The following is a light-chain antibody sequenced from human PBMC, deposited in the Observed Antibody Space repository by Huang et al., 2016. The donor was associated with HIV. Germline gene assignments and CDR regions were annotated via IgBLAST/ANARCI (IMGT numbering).Light chain of an antibody. CDR1: QDISDY. V-gene: IGKV1-16*01. Sequence: DIQMTQSPSSLSASVGDRVTITCRASQDISDYLAWFQQKPGKAPKSLIFATSTLHRCVPSRFSGSGSGTAFTLTINNLQPEDFATYYCQQYSDYPRTFGQGTKLDIK. CDR2: ATS. CDR3: QQYSDYPRT. J-gene: IGKJ2*01.